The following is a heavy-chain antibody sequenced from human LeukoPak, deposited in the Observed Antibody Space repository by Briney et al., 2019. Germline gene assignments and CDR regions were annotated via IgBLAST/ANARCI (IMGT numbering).Heavy chain of an antibody. V-gene: IGHV4-4*09. CDR1: GGSISSYY. CDR3: ARLPGDGDDFDI. Sequence: SETLSLTCTVSGGSISSYYWSWIRQPPGKGLEWIGYIYTSGSTNYNPSLKSRVTISVDTSKNQFSLKLSSVTAADTAVYYCARLPGDGDDFDIWGQGTMVTVSS. CDR2: IYTSGST. D-gene: IGHD7-27*01. J-gene: IGHJ3*02.